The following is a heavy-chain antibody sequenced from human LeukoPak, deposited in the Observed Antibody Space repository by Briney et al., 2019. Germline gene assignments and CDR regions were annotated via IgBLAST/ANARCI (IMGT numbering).Heavy chain of an antibody. CDR3: AKDKEPTTTFDY. V-gene: IGHV3-21*01. CDR1: GFTFSSYS. J-gene: IGHJ4*02. D-gene: IGHD1-1*01. CDR2: ISSSSSYI. Sequence: NPGGSLRLSCAASGFTFSSYSMNWVRQAPGKGLEWVSSISSSSSYIYYADSVKGRFTISRDNAKNSLYLQMNSLRAEDTAVYYCAKDKEPTTTFDYWGQGTLVTVSS.